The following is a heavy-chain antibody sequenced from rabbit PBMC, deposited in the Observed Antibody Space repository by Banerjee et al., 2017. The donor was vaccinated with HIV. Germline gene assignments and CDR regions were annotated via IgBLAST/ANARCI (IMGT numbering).Heavy chain of an antibody. V-gene: IGHV1S43*01. Sequence: QEQLEESGGGLVKPGASLTLTCTASGFSSSSSYYMCWVRQAPGKGLEWIGIIYAAKGSTDYASWVNGRFTISSDNAQSTVDLKMTSLTAADTATYFCARAIVPWLGLTRLDLWGPGTLVTVS. CDR1: GFSSSSSYY. CDR3: ARAIVPWLGLTRLDL. J-gene: IGHJ3*01. D-gene: IGHD4-1*01. CDR2: IYAAKGST.